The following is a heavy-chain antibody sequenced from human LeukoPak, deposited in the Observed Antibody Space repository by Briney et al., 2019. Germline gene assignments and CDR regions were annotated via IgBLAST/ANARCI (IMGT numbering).Heavy chain of an antibody. J-gene: IGHJ4*02. D-gene: IGHD5-18*01. V-gene: IGHV1-24*01. CDR1: GYTLTELS. CDR2: FDPEDGET. Sequence: ASVKVSCKVSGYTLTELSTHWVRQAPGKGLEWMGGFDPEDGETIYAQKFQGRVTMTEDTSTDTAYMELSSLRSEDTAVYYCATDVPRIPMGPLRDWGQGTLVTVSS. CDR3: ATDVPRIPMGPLRD.